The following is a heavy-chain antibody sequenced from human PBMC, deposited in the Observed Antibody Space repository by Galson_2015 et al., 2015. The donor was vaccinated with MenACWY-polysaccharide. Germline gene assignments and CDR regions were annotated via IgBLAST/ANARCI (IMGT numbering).Heavy chain of an antibody. Sequence: SLRLSCAASGFTFTDYYMSWIRQAPGKGLELVSYVSHSGETVYFADSVRGRFTISRDNAGSSVYLQLNSPRAEDTAVYFCSRFSKTVTTRPLYGLDVWGQGTTVIVSS. V-gene: IGHV3-11*01. CDR3: SRFSKTVTTRPLYGLDV. D-gene: IGHD6-6*01. CDR1: GFTFTDYY. J-gene: IGHJ6*02. CDR2: VSHSGETV.